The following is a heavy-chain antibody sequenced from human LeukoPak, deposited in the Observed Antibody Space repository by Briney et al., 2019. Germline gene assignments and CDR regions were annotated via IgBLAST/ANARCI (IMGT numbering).Heavy chain of an antibody. CDR2: ISGSGGST. V-gene: IGHV3-23*01. Sequence: GGSLRLSCAASGFTFTTYGMHWVRQAPGKGLEWVSAISGSGGSTYYADSVKGRFTISRDNSKNTLYLQMNSLRAEDTAVYYCGDGESGGYWGQGTLVTVSS. D-gene: IGHD3-10*01. CDR1: GFTFTTYG. J-gene: IGHJ4*02. CDR3: GDGESGGY.